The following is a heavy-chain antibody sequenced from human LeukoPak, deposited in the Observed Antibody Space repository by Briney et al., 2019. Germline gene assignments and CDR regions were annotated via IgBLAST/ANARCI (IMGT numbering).Heavy chain of an antibody. CDR1: GGSFSGYY. CDR2: IYYSGNT. D-gene: IGHD1-26*01. Sequence: PSETLSLTCAVYGGSFSGYYWSWIRQPPGKGLEWIGYIYYSGNTNYNPSLKSRVTISVDTSKNQFSLKLSSVTAADTAVYYCARGRSNYYGMDVWGQGTTVTVSS. V-gene: IGHV4-59*01. CDR3: ARGRSNYYGMDV. J-gene: IGHJ6*02.